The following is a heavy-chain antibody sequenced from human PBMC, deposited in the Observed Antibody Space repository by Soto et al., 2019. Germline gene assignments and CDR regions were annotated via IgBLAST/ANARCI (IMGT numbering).Heavy chain of an antibody. V-gene: IGHV4-31*03. CDR2: IYYSGST. CDR3: ARATSGSYYDNWFDP. J-gene: IGHJ5*02. Sequence: QVQLQESGPGLVKPSQTLSLTCTVSGGSISSGGYYWSWIRQHPGKGLEWIGYIYYSGSTYYNPSLKSRVTISVDTSKNQFSLKLSAVTAADTAVYYCARATSGSYYDNWFDPWGQGTLVTVSS. D-gene: IGHD3-10*01. CDR1: GGSISSGGYY.